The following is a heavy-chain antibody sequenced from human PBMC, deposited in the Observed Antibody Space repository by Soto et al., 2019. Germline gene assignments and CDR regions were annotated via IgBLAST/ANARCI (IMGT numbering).Heavy chain of an antibody. CDR2: ISYDGSNK. Sequence: SGGSLRLSCAASGFTFSSYGMHWVRQAPGKGLEWVAVISYDGSNKYYADSVKGRFTISRDNSKNTLYLQMSSLRAEDTAVYYCAKVRDGYNEYRGYFDYWGQGTLVTVSS. D-gene: IGHD5-12*01. J-gene: IGHJ4*02. V-gene: IGHV3-30*18. CDR1: GFTFSSYG. CDR3: AKVRDGYNEYRGYFDY.